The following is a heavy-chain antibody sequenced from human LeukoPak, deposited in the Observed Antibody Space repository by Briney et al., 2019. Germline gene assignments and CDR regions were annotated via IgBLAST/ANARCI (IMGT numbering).Heavy chain of an antibody. V-gene: IGHV3-23*01. CDR3: ARGGGMRSWYDFDY. Sequence: GGSLRLSCAASGFTFSSYAMSWVRQAPGKGLEWVSAISGSGGSTYYADSVKGRFTISRDNDKNSVHLQMNNLRAEDTAVYYCARGGGMRSWYDFDYWGQGILVTVSS. J-gene: IGHJ4*02. D-gene: IGHD6-13*01. CDR2: ISGSGGST. CDR1: GFTFSSYA.